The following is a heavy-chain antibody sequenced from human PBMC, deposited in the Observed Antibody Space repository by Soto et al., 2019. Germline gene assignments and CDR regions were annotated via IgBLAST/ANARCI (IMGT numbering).Heavy chain of an antibody. CDR2: IYYSGST. V-gene: IGHV4-59*01. CDR3: AISSGYSGYDYYYYHGMDV. Sequence: SETLSLTCTVSGGSISSYYWSWIRQPPGKGLEWIGYIYYSGSTNYNPSLKSRVTISVDTSKNQFSLKLSSVTAADTAVYYCAISSGYSGYDYYYYHGMDVWGQGTTVTVSS. D-gene: IGHD5-12*01. CDR1: GGSISSYY. J-gene: IGHJ6*02.